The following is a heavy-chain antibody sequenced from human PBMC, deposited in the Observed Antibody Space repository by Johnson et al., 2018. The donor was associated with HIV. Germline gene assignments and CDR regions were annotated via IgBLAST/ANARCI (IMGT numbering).Heavy chain of an antibody. Sequence: VQLVESGGGVVRPGGSLRLSCAASGFTFDDYGMSWVRQAPGKGLEWVSYISSSGSTKYYTDSLKGRLTISRDNAKNSLYLQMNSLRAEATAVYYCARVRWLQLGAFDIWGQGTMVTVSS. J-gene: IGHJ3*02. CDR1: GFTFDDYG. CDR2: ISSSGSTK. CDR3: ARVRWLQLGAFDI. D-gene: IGHD5-24*01. V-gene: IGHV3-48*04.